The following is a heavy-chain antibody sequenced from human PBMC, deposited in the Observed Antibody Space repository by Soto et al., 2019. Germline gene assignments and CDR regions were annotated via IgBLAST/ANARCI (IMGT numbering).Heavy chain of an antibody. J-gene: IGHJ4*02. CDR1: NGSISGFY. Sequence: ASETLSLTCSVSNGSISGFYWTWVRQPPGKILEWIGYIHYSGRTDYNPSLTSRATMSVDTSKNQFSLNLKSITAADTAVYYCVRVGVGIGNHFDSWGRGTLVTVPS. D-gene: IGHD1-26*01. CDR3: VRVGVGIGNHFDS. V-gene: IGHV4-59*12. CDR2: IHYSGRT.